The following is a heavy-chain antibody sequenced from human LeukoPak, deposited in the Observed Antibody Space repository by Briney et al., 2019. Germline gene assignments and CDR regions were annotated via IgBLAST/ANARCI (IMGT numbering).Heavy chain of an antibody. CDR2: ISAGGGGT. V-gene: IGHV3-23*01. D-gene: IGHD6-6*01. J-gene: IGHJ4*02. CDR3: AKDSQKYSSSYYFDY. Sequence: GGSLRLSCAVSGFTFSSYAMSWVRQAPGKGLEWVSTISAGGGGTYYADSVKGRFTISRDNSKNTLFLQLNSLRAEDTALYYCAKDSQKYSSSYYFDYWGQGTLVTVSS. CDR1: GFTFSSYA.